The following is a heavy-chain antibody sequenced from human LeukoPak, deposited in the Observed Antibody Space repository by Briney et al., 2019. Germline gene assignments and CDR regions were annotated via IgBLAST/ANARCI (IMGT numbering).Heavy chain of an antibody. V-gene: IGHV3-53*01. D-gene: IGHD2-21*01. CDR2: IYSGGST. Sequence: GGSLRLSCAASGFTVGTNSMTWVRQYPGKGLEWVSVIYSGGSTYYADSVNGRFTISRDNSRNTLFLQMNSLRAEDTALYYCASAREYCGSAECYEYFQYWGQGTLVTVSS. J-gene: IGHJ1*01. CDR1: GFTVGTNS. CDR3: ASAREYCGSAECYEYFQY.